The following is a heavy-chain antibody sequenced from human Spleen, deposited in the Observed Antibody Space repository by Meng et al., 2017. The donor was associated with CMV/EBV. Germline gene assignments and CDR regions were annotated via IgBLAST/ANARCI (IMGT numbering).Heavy chain of an antibody. D-gene: IGHD6-6*01. CDR3: ANARFEYSSSYFDS. Sequence: GGSLRLSCAPSGFIFSSYAMHWVRQAPGKGLEWVALVYYDGSNQYYSDSVRGRFNISRDNSKNTLFLQMNSLRGEDTALYYCANARFEYSSSYFDSWGQGTLVTVSS. V-gene: IGHV3-33*06. CDR2: VYYDGSNQ. J-gene: IGHJ4*02. CDR1: GFIFSSYA.